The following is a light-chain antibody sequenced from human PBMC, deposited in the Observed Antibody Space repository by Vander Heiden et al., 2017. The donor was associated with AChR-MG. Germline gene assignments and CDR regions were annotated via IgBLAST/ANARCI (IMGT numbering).Light chain of an antibody. V-gene: IGLV1-40*01. Sequence: QSVLTQPPSVSGAPGQRVPISCPGSSSNIGAGYGVHWCQQLPGTAPKLLIYGNSNRPSGVPDRFSGSKSGTSASLAITGLQAEDEADYYCQSYDSSLSGHVVFGGGTKLTVL. J-gene: IGLJ2*01. CDR2: GNS. CDR3: QSYDSSLSGHVV. CDR1: SSNIGAGYG.